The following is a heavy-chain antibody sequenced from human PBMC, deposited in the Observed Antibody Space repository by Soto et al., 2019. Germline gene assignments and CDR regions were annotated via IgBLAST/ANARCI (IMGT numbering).Heavy chain of an antibody. V-gene: IGHV4-59*08. D-gene: IGHD3-22*01. Sequence: PSETLSLTCTVSNGSISPNYWSWIRQPPGKGLEWIGYIYYAGTTTYNPSLQSRVSISVDTSKNEVSLKLTSVTAADTAVYWFARLGAYYQAMDLWGQGTLVTVA. J-gene: IGHJ1*01. CDR1: NGSISPNY. CDR2: IYYAGTT. CDR3: ARLGAYYQAMDL.